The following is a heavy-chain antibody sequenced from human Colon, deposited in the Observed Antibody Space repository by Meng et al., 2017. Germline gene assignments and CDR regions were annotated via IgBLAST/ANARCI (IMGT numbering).Heavy chain of an antibody. V-gene: IGHV4-61*03. CDR3: ARVNGDFDEAWFDP. D-gene: IGHD4-17*01. J-gene: IGHJ5*02. Sequence: VQLQESGPGLVGPSETLSLSCTVYGASVSSDSHYWSWIRQSPGKGLEWIGYIYYTGNTNYNPSLASRVSMSLDTSKNHFSLHLTSVTAADTAIYYCARVNGDFDEAWFDPWGQGTLVTVSS. CDR2: IYYTGNT. CDR1: GASVSSDSHY.